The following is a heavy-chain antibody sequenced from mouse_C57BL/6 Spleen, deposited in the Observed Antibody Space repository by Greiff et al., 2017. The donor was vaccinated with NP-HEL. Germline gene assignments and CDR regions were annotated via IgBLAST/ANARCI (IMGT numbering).Heavy chain of an antibody. CDR2: IRLKSDNYAT. V-gene: IGHV6-3*01. Sequence: EVKVEESGGGLVQPGGSMKLSCVASGFTFSNYWMNWVRQSPEKGLEWVAQIRLKSDNYATHYAESVKGRFTISRDDSKSSVYLQMNNLRAEDTGIYYCTGGYSNSYWGQGTLVTVSA. D-gene: IGHD2-5*01. J-gene: IGHJ3*01. CDR1: GFTFSNYW. CDR3: TGGYSNSY.